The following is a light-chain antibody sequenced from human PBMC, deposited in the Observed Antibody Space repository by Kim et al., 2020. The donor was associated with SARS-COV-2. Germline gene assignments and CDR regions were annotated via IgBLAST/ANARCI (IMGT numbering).Light chain of an antibody. V-gene: IGLV3-21*04. CDR1: NIGSKS. Sequence: SYELTQPPSVSVAPGKTARITCGGNNIGSKSVHWYQQKPGQAPVLVIYYDTDRPSGIPERFSGSNSGNTATLTVNRVEAGDQADYYCQVWDSSSDHPHVV. CDR3: QVWDSSSDHPHVV. CDR2: YDT. J-gene: IGLJ2*01.